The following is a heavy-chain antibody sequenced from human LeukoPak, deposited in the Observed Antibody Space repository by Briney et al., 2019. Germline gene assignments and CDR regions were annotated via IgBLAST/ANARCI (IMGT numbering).Heavy chain of an antibody. V-gene: IGHV3-74*03. CDR1: GFTFSSNW. CDR2: INSDGSTT. J-gene: IGHJ4*02. Sequence: GGSLRLSCAASGFTFSSNWIQWVHQAPGKGLVWVSRINSDGSTTTYADSVKGRFTISRDNAKNTLYLQMNSLRPEDTAVYYCARVGASTGAYWGQGTLVTVSS. CDR3: ARVGASTGAY. D-gene: IGHD1-26*01.